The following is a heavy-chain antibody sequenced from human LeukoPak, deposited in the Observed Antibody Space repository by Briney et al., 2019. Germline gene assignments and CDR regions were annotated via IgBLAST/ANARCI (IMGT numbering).Heavy chain of an antibody. J-gene: IGHJ6*02. Sequence: SGTLSLTCTISGGPISGYYWSWIRQPAGKALEWIGRIYSSGNTIYNPSLESRVTMSVDTSNSQFSLKLSSVTAADTAVYYCARDGGIASSGLYYYYGMDVWGQGTAVTVSS. V-gene: IGHV4-4*07. CDR1: GGPISGYY. CDR3: ARDGGIASSGLYYYYGMDV. D-gene: IGHD6-13*01. CDR2: IYSSGNT.